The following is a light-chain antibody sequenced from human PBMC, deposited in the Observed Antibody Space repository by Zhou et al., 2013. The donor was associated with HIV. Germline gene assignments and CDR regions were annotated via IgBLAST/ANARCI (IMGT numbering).Light chain of an antibody. J-gene: IGKJ1*01. V-gene: IGKV1-27*01. CDR1: QGIGRF. Sequence: DIQMTQSPSSLSASVGDRVTISCRASQGIGRFLAWYQQKPGKAPNLLVYDVSLLHSGVPSRFSGSGSGTEFTLTISSLQLEDFATYYCLQHNSLPXTFGQGTKVEIK. CDR2: DVS. CDR3: LQHNSLPXT.